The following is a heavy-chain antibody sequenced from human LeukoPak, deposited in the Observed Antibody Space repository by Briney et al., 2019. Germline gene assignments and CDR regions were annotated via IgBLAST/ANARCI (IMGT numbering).Heavy chain of an antibody. Sequence: PGGSLRLSCAASGFTFSSYSMNWVRQAPGKGLEWVSSISSSSSYIYYADSVKGRFTISRDNAKNSLYLQMNSLRAEDTAVYYCAGDGYSSSRDKPFDYWGQGTLVTVSS. V-gene: IGHV3-21*01. D-gene: IGHD6-13*01. CDR3: AGDGYSSSRDKPFDY. CDR1: GFTFSSYS. CDR2: ISSSSSYI. J-gene: IGHJ4*02.